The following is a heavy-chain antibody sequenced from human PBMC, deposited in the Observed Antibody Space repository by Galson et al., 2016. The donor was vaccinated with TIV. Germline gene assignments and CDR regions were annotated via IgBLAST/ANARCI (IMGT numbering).Heavy chain of an antibody. J-gene: IGHJ4*02. CDR2: IVPMFGTT. Sequence: PVKVSCKASGVTFSYFAFSWVRQAPGQGLEWMGGIVPMFGTTNYAQKFQGRVTISADESTTTAYLELSSLRSEDTAVYYCAGGRGIYDSSGYFLFDHWGQGTLVTVSS. V-gene: IGHV1-69*13. CDR3: AGGRGIYDSSGYFLFDH. D-gene: IGHD3-22*01. CDR1: GVTFSYFA.